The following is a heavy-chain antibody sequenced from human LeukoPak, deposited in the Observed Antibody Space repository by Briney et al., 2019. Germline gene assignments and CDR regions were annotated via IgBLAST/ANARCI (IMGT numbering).Heavy chain of an antibody. V-gene: IGHV4-59*11. Sequence: SETLSLTCTVSDGSISNHYWSWIRQPPGKGLEWIGNINYSGSTKYNPSLKSRVVMSVDTSKNQFSLKLSSVTAADTAVYYCARDSGYYSWFDPWGQGTLVTVSS. CDR1: DGSISNHY. J-gene: IGHJ5*02. CDR3: ARDSGYYSWFDP. CDR2: INYSGST. D-gene: IGHD3-22*01.